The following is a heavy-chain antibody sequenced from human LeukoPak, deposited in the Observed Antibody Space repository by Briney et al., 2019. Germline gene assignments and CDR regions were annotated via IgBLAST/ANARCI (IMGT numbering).Heavy chain of an antibody. CDR1: GGSISSSSYS. V-gene: IGHV4-30-2*01. Sequence: SQTLSLTCTISGGSISSSSYSWSWIRQPPGKGLESIGCISDSGSTYYNPSLKSRVTVSVDRSNNQFSLRLTSVTAADTAVYYCARYSSWTGTDYWGQGTLVTVSS. CDR3: ARYSSWTGTDY. CDR2: ISDSGST. D-gene: IGHD6-6*01. J-gene: IGHJ4*02.